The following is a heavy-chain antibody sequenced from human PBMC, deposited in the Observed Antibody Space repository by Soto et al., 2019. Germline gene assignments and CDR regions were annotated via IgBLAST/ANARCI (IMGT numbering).Heavy chain of an antibody. CDR2: LSDTT. CDR3: ARSLGPSRHFFDH. V-gene: IGHV3-23*01. Sequence: EVHLLDSGGDLVQPGGSLRLSCAASGFTFNNYDMSWVRQAPGKGLEWVSTLSDTTYYADSVRGRFTISRDTSGSTLYLQMTSLGVDDTAVYYCARSLGPSRHFFDHWGQGTLVTVSS. CDR1: GFTFNNYD. D-gene: IGHD3-16*01. J-gene: IGHJ4*02.